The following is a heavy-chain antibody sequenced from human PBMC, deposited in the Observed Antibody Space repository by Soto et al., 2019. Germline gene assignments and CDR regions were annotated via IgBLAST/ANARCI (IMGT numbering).Heavy chain of an antibody. CDR3: TRIEVGTYCSGDSYYYYGMDV. D-gene: IGHD3-10*01. CDR1: GFTISGSA. CDR2: IRSKANSYAA. Sequence: GSMSLSCAASGFTISGSAMYWVRPASGKGLEWVGRIRSKANSYAAAYAESVKGRFTISSANSKNTEQLQMNSLKTEDSAVYYCTRIEVGTYCSGDSYYYYGMDVWGQGTTVTVSS. J-gene: IGHJ6*02. V-gene: IGHV3-73*01.